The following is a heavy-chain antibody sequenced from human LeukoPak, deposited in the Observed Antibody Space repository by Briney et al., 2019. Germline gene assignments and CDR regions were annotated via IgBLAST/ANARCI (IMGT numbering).Heavy chain of an antibody. J-gene: IGHJ6*02. V-gene: IGHV1-69*04. CDR1: GGTFSSYA. Sequence: ASVKVSCKASGGTFSSYAISWVRQAPGQGLEWMGRIIPILGIANYAQKFQSRVTITADKSTSTAYMELSSLRSEDTAVYYCASRMAGDGQWPHYYGMDVWGQGTTVTVSS. D-gene: IGHD6-19*01. CDR2: IIPILGIA. CDR3: ASRMAGDGQWPHYYGMDV.